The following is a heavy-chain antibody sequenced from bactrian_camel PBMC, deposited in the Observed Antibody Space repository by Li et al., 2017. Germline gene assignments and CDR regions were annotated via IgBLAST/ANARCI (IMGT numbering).Heavy chain of an antibody. CDR1: GTTVRSQC. J-gene: IGHJ4*01. D-gene: IGHD3*01. Sequence: HVQLVESGGGSVQAGGSLRLSCEVSGTTVRSQCMAWFRQAPGKEREAVATLDTGGKTWLSVAVEERFSISKDNARNILFLQMNTLKPEDTATYYCAMASGGWFGFWDYWDQGTQVTVS. V-gene: IGHV3S53*01. CDR3: AMASGGWFGFWDY. CDR2: LDTGGKT.